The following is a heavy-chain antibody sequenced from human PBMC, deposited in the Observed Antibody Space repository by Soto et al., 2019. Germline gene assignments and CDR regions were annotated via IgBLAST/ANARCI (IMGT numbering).Heavy chain of an antibody. J-gene: IGHJ6*03. CDR2: MNPNSGNT. CDR1: GYTFTSYD. Sequence: ASVKVSCKASGYTFTSYDINWVRQATGQGLEWMGWMNPNSGNTGYAQKFQGRVTMTRNTSISTAYMELSSLRSEDTAVYYCARAIPHMHYYYYYMDVWGKGTTVTVSS. V-gene: IGHV1-8*01. CDR3: ARAIPHMHYYYYYMDV.